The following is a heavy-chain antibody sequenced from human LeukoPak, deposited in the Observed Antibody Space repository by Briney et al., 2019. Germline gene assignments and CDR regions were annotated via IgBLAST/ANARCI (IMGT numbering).Heavy chain of an antibody. J-gene: IGHJ4*02. V-gene: IGHV4-59*01. CDR3: ARKGGLFDY. CDR1: GGSIRYYY. D-gene: IGHD2-15*01. Sequence: SETLSLTCTVSGGSIRYYYWSWIRQSPGKGLEWIGYIYYNGSSNYNPSLKSRVTISVDMSKNQFSLKMSSVTAADTAVYYCARKGGLFDYWGQGRLVTVSS. CDR2: IYYNGSS.